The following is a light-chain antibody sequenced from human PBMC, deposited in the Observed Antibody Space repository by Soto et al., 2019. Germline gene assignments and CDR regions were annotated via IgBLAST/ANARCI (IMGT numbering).Light chain of an antibody. V-gene: IGKV3-11*01. CDR2: DAS. CDR3: QQRANWPGT. J-gene: IGKJ1*01. CDR1: QNVYNY. Sequence: EIVLTQSPGTLSLSPVERATLSCRASQNVYNYLAWYQHKPGQAPRLLIYDASNRATGIPARFSGSGSGTDFTLFTLTISSLEPEDSAVYYCQQRANWPGTFGQGTKVDI.